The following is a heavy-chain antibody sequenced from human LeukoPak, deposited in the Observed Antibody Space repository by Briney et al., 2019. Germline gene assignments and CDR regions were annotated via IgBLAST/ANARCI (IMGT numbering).Heavy chain of an antibody. D-gene: IGHD4-17*01. CDR2: ISYDGSNK. Sequence: GGSLRLSCAASGFTFSSYAMHWVRQAPGKGLEWVAVISYDGSNKYYADSVKGRFTISRDNSKNTLYLQMNSLRAEDTAVYYCAKMVATGPPDAFDIWGQGTMVTVSS. CDR1: GFTFSSYA. J-gene: IGHJ3*02. CDR3: AKMVATGPPDAFDI. V-gene: IGHV3-30-3*02.